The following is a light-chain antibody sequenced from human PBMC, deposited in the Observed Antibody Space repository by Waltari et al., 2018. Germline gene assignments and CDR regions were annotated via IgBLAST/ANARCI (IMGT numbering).Light chain of an antibody. CDR2: GNA. J-gene: IGLJ2*01. CDR1: SSNIGAGND. Sequence: QSVLTQPPSVSGAPGQRVTISCTGSSSNIGAGNDVHWYQHLPGTAPKLLIYGNADRPSGVPDRFSGAKSGTSASLAITGLRAEGEANYYCQSFDSNLNGGVLFGGGTKLTVL. CDR3: QSFDSNLNGGVL. V-gene: IGLV1-40*01.